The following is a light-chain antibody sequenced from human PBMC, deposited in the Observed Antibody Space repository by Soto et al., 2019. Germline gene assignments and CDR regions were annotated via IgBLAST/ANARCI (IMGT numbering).Light chain of an antibody. CDR3: CADGRSSALL. Sequence: QSALTQPASVSGSPGQSITISCTGTSSDVGSYNLVSWYQHHPGTAPKFIIYDDNKRPSGVSNRFSGSKSGNTASLTIAGLHAEDEADYYCCADGRSSALLFGGGTKLTVL. J-gene: IGLJ2*01. CDR1: SSDVGSYNL. V-gene: IGLV2-23*01. CDR2: DDN.